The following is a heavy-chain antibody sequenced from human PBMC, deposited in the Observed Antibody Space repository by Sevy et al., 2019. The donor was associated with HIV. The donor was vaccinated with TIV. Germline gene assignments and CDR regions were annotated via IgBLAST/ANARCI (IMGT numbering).Heavy chain of an antibody. Sequence: SETLSLTCAVYGGSFSGYYWNWVRQSPGKGLEWIGEINHSGSTHYNPSLKSRVTISVDTSKNQFSLRLNSVTAADTAVYYCARAPPVVVVPGAPSWFDPWGQGTLVTVSS. CDR3: ARAPPVVVVPGAPSWFDP. J-gene: IGHJ5*02. D-gene: IGHD2-2*01. CDR1: GGSFSGYY. V-gene: IGHV4-34*01. CDR2: INHSGST.